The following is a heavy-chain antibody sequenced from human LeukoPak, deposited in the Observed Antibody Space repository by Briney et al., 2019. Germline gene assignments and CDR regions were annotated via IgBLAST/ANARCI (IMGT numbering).Heavy chain of an antibody. CDR3: ASKSTDHGELRFDY. CDR1: GDSTNTYF. Sequence: PSETLSLTCTISGDSTNTYFWSWIRQPPGKGLEWIGYIYYTGTTNYNPSLKSRVTISVDTSKNQFSLKVSSVTAADAGVYYCASKSTDHGELRFDYWGQGTLVTVSS. CDR2: IYYTGTT. V-gene: IGHV4-59*01. D-gene: IGHD4-17*01. J-gene: IGHJ4*02.